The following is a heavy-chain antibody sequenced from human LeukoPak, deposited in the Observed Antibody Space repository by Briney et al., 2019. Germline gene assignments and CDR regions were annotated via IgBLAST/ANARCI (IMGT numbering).Heavy chain of an antibody. V-gene: IGHV3-33*01. CDR1: GFTFSSYG. D-gene: IGHD6-19*01. CDR3: ARDKWVVPGLPDN. CDR2: IWYDGSNK. J-gene: IGHJ4*02. Sequence: GGSLRLSCAASGFTFSSYGMHWVRQAPGKGLEWVAVIWYDGSNKYYADSVKGRFTISRDNSKNTLFLQMNSLRVEGTAVYYCARDKWVVPGLPDNWGQGTLVTVSS.